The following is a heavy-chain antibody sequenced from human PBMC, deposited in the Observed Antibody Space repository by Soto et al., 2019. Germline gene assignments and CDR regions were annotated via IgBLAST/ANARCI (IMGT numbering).Heavy chain of an antibody. CDR1: GFTFSSYW. CDR2: INSDGSST. Sequence: EVQLVESGGGLVQPGGSLRLSCAASGFTFSSYWMHWVRQAPGKGLVWVSRINSDGSSTSYADSVKGRFTISRDNAKNTLYLQMNSLRAEDTAVYYCARDQARIAVAGTGDYWGQGTLVTVSS. CDR3: ARDQARIAVAGTGDY. J-gene: IGHJ4*02. V-gene: IGHV3-74*01. D-gene: IGHD6-19*01.